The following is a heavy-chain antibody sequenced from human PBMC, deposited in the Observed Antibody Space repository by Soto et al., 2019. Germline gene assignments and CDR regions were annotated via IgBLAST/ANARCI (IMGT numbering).Heavy chain of an antibody. Sequence: QVQLVESGGGVVQPGRSLRLSCAASGFTFSSYAMHWVRQAPGKGLEWVAVISYDGSNKYYADSVKGRFTISRDNSKNTLYLQMNSLRAEDMAVYYCARDPYSYGLGMDVWGQGTTVTVSS. CDR2: ISYDGSNK. CDR1: GFTFSSYA. J-gene: IGHJ6*02. V-gene: IGHV3-30-3*01. CDR3: ARDPYSYGLGMDV. D-gene: IGHD5-18*01.